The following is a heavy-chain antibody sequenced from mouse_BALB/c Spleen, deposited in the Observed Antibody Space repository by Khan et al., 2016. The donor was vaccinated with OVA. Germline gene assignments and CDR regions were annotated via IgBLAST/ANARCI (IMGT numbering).Heavy chain of an antibody. V-gene: IGHV9-3-1*01. CDR2: INTFTGEP. CDR3: ARRPYFSYVMVY. Sequence: LVESGPELKKPGETVKVSCKASGYTFTNYGMNWVRQAPGEGLKWMGWINTFTGEPTYADDFKGRFAFSLETSASTAYLQINNLKNEDTATYFCARRPYFSYVMVYWGQGSSVTVSS. J-gene: IGHJ4*01. CDR1: GYTFTNYG. D-gene: IGHD2-10*01.